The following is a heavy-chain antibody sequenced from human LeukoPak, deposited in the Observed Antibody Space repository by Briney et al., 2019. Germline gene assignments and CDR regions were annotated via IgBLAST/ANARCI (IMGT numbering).Heavy chain of an antibody. CDR1: GGSIGDYY. Sequence: PSETLSLTCTVSGGSIGDYYWSSIRQPPGKGLEWIGYIFYSGSTNYNPSLKSGVTISLDTSKNQFSLKLSSVTAADTAVYYCATQARIVGATGYFDYWGQGTLVTVPS. J-gene: IGHJ4*02. CDR3: ATQARIVGATGYFDY. V-gene: IGHV4-59*08. CDR2: IFYSGST. D-gene: IGHD1-26*01.